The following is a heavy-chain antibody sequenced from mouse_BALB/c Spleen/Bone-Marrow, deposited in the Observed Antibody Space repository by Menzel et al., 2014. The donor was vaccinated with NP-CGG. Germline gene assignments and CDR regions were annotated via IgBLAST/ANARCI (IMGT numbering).Heavy chain of an antibody. D-gene: IGHD2-3*01. CDR2: INPSNGRT. Sequence: QVQLQQSGAELVKPGASVKLSCKASGYTFTSYWIHWVKLGPGQGLEWIGEINPSNGRTNYNEKFKNKATLTVDKSSSTAYIQLSSLTSEDSAVYYCARYDGPAWFAYWGQGALVTVSA. CDR3: ARYDGPAWFAY. J-gene: IGHJ3*01. V-gene: IGHV1S81*02. CDR1: GYTFTSYW.